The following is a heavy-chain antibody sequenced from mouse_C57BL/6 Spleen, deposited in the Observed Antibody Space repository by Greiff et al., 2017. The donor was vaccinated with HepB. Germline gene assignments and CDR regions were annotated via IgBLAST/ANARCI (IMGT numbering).Heavy chain of an antibody. D-gene: IGHD2-5*01. V-gene: IGHV5-4*01. CDR2: ISDGGSYT. CDR3: ARAYYSNYGDFDY. Sequence: EVQLVESGGGLVKPGGSLKLSCAASGFTFSSYAMSWVRQTPEKRLEWVATISDGGSYTYYPDNVKGRFTISRDNAKNNLYLQMSHLKSEDTAMYYCARAYYSNYGDFDYWGQGTTLTVSS. J-gene: IGHJ2*01. CDR1: GFTFSSYA.